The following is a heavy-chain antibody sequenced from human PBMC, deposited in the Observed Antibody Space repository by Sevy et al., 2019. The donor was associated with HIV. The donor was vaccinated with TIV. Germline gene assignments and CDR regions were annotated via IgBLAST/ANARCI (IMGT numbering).Heavy chain of an antibody. CDR1: GYTFTGYY. J-gene: IGHJ6*02. CDR3: ARGGGYYYDSSGYYYQTYYYYGMDV. V-gene: IGHV1-2*02. D-gene: IGHD3-22*01. CDR2: INPNSGGT. Sequence: ASVKVSCKASGYTFTGYYMHWVRQAPGQGLEWMGWINPNSGGTNYAQKFQGRVTMTRDTCISTAYMELSRLRSDDTAVYYCARGGGYYYDSSGYYYQTYYYYGMDVWGQGTTVTVSS.